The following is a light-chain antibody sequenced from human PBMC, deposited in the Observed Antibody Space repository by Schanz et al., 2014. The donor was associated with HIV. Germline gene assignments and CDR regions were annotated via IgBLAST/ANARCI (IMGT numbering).Light chain of an antibody. Sequence: DIQMTQSPSSVSASVGDRVTITCRASQGISSWLAWYQQKPGKAPNLLIYAASSLQGGVPSRFSGSGSGTDFTLTINSLQPEDFATYYCLQDYDYRWAFGQGTKVEIK. J-gene: IGKJ1*01. CDR3: LQDYDYRWA. V-gene: IGKV1-12*01. CDR1: QGISSW. CDR2: AAS.